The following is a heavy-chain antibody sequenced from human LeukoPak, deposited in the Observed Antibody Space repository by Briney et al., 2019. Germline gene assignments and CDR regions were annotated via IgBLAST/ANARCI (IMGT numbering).Heavy chain of an antibody. CDR3: ARVGYCSITSCYLGWFVP. CDR1: GYTFTGYY. V-gene: IGHV1-2*02. CDR2: INPNSGGT. J-gene: IGHJ5*02. Sequence: ASVKVSCKASGYTFTGYYMHWVRQAPGQGLEWMVWINPNSGGTNYAQKFQGRVTMTRDTSISTAYMELSRLRSDDTAVYFCARVGYCSITSCYLGWFVPWGQGTLVTVCS. D-gene: IGHD2-2*01.